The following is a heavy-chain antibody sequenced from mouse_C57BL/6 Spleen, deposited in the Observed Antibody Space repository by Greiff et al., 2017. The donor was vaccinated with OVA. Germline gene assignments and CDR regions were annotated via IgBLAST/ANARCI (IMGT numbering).Heavy chain of an antibody. Sequence: QVQLQQSGAELVKPGASVKMSCKASGYTFTSYWITWVKQRPGQGLEWIGDIYPGSGSTNYNEKFKSKATLTVDTSSSTAYMQLSSLTSEDSAVYYCARAVVATRYFDYWGQGTTLTVSS. V-gene: IGHV1-55*01. CDR3: ARAVVATRYFDY. D-gene: IGHD1-1*01. J-gene: IGHJ2*01. CDR2: IYPGSGST. CDR1: GYTFTSYW.